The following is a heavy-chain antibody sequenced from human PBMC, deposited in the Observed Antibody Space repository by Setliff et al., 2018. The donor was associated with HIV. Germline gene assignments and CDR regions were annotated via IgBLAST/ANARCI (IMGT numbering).Heavy chain of an antibody. CDR1: GYIFSDYY. Sequence: GASVKVSCKAYGYIFSDYYIHWVRQAPGQGLEWMGWINPSGGSTSYAQKFQGRVTMTRDTSTSTVYMELSSLRSEDTAVYYCARARRITMIVDAFDIWGQGTMVTVSS. CDR2: INPSGGST. V-gene: IGHV1-46*01. D-gene: IGHD3-22*01. CDR3: ARARRITMIVDAFDI. J-gene: IGHJ3*02.